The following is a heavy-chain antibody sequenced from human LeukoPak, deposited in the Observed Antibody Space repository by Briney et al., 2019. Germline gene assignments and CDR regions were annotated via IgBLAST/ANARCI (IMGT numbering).Heavy chain of an antibody. CDR2: INPNSGGT. D-gene: IGHD2-2*01. CDR1: GYTFTGYY. V-gene: IGHV1-2*02. J-gene: IGHJ4*02. CDR3: ARSIVVVPAAHLDY. Sequence: GASVKVSCKASGYTFTGYYMRWVRQAPGQGLEWMGWINPNSGGTNYAQKFQGRVTMTRDTSISTAYMELSRLRSDDTAVYYCARSIVVVPAAHLDYWGQGTLVTVSS.